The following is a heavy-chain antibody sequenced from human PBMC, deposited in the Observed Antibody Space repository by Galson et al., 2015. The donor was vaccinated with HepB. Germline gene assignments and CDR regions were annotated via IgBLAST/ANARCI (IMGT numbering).Heavy chain of an antibody. CDR1: GFTFDDYT. CDR3: AKVATAGTLWWYFDL. D-gene: IGHD6-13*01. V-gene: IGHV3-43*01. J-gene: IGHJ2*01. Sequence: SLRLSCAVSGFTFDDYTMHWVRQAPGKGLEWVSLISWDGGSTYYVDSVKGRFTISRDNSKNSLFLQMNSLRTEATALYFCAKVATAGTLWWYFDLWGRGTLVTVSS. CDR2: ISWDGGST.